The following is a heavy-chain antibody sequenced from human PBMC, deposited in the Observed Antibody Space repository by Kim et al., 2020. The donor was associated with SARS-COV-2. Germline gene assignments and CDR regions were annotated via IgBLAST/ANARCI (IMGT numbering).Heavy chain of an antibody. CDR2: ISGSGGST. V-gene: IGHV3-23*01. CDR1: GFTFSSYA. Sequence: GGSLRLSCAASGFTFSSYAMSWVRQAPGKGLEWVSAISGSGGSTYYADSVKGRFTISRDNSKNTLYLQMNSLRAEDTAVYYCARKTGTAGDWYYYGMDVWGQGTTVTVSS. J-gene: IGHJ6*02. CDR3: ARKTGTAGDWYYYGMDV. D-gene: IGHD2-21*02.